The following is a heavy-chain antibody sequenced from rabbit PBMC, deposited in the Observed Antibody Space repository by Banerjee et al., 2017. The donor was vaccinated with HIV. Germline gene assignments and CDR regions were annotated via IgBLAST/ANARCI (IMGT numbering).Heavy chain of an antibody. V-gene: IGHV1S40*01. Sequence: QSLEESGGDLVKPGTSLTLTCTASGFSLNIYEMCWVRQAPGKGLEWIACIYAGDTGSTYYASWAKGRFTISKTSSTTVTLQMTSLTAADTATYFCARDRDTGAGFSLWGPGTLVTVS. J-gene: IGHJ4*01. CDR1: GFSLNIYE. D-gene: IGHD3-1*01. CDR3: ARDRDTGAGFSL. CDR2: IYAGDTGST.